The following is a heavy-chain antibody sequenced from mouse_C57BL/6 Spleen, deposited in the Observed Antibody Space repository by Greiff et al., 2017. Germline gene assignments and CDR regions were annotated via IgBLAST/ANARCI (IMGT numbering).Heavy chain of an antibody. V-gene: IGHV1-31*01. CDR2: IYPCNGAS. CDR1: GYSFTGYY. D-gene: IGHD2-2*01. CDR3: ARRGSYYGYDGAMDY. Sequence: VQLQQSGPELVKPGASVKISCKATGYSFTGYYMAWVKQSPGNILDWIGYIYPCNGASSYNQKFKGKATLTVDKSSSPAYMELRSLTSDDSAVYDCARRGSYYGYDGAMDYWGQGTLVTVSS. J-gene: IGHJ4*01.